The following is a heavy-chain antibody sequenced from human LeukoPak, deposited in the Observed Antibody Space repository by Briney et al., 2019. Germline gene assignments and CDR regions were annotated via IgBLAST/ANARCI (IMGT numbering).Heavy chain of an antibody. CDR3: AKVRDFWSGYPYYFDY. J-gene: IGHJ4*02. D-gene: IGHD3-3*01. CDR1: GFTFSSYG. CDR2: ISGSGGSR. Sequence: GSLRLSCAASGFTFSSYGMHWVRQAPGKGLEWVSTISGSGGSRYYADSVKGRFTISRDNSKNTLFLQMNSLRAEDTAVYYCAKVRDFWSGYPYYFDYWGQGTLVTVSS. V-gene: IGHV3-23*01.